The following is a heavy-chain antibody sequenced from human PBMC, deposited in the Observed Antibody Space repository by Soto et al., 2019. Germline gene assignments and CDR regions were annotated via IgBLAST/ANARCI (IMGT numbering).Heavy chain of an antibody. Sequence: EVQLVESGGGLVQLGGSLRLSCAASGFTVSSKSMSWVRQAPGKGLEWVSFIYSGGSTYYADSVKGRFTISRDNSKNTLDRQMTSLSAEDTAVYFWGGAPGGDCSGGRCYSPGAFGIWGQGTMVTVSS. J-gene: IGHJ3*02. CDR3: GGAPGGDCSGGRCYSPGAFGI. CDR2: IYSGGST. CDR1: GFTVSSKS. V-gene: IGHV3-66*01. D-gene: IGHD2-15*01.